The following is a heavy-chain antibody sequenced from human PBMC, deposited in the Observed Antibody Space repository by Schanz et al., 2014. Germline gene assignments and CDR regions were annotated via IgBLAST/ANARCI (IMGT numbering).Heavy chain of an antibody. J-gene: IGHJ3*02. Sequence: EVQLVESGGGLVQPGGSLRLSCAASGFTFNDYWMHWVRQAPGKGLVWVSRINSDGRSTNYADSVKGRFSISRDNSKNTLYLQMNSLRAEDTALYYCAKDPHKDYGGKPQALDIWGQGTMVTVSS. D-gene: IGHD4-17*01. CDR1: GFTFNDYW. CDR3: AKDPHKDYGGKPQALDI. CDR2: INSDGRST. V-gene: IGHV3-74*01.